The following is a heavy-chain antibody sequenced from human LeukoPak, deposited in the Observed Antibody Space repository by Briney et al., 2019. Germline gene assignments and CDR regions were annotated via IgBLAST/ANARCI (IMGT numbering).Heavy chain of an antibody. D-gene: IGHD3-10*02. CDR1: GFTFISYW. CDR3: AELGITMIGGV. Sequence: GGSLRLSCAASGFTFISYWLTWVRQAPGKGLEWVANIKQDGSEKYYVGSVKSRFTISRDNAKNSLYLQMNSLRAEDTAVYYCAELGITMIGGVWGKGTTVTISS. V-gene: IGHV3-7*01. J-gene: IGHJ6*04. CDR2: IKQDGSEK.